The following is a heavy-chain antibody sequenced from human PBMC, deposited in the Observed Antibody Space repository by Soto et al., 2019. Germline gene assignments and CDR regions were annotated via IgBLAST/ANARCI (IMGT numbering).Heavy chain of an antibody. Sequence: PSETLSLTCTVSGGSISSSSYYWGWIRQPPGKGLEWIGSIYYSGSTYYNPSLKSRVTISVDTSKNQFSLKLSSVTAADTAVYYCARHVCESAVAGTPEWFDPWGQGTLVTVSS. D-gene: IGHD6-19*01. CDR3: ARHVCESAVAGTPEWFDP. V-gene: IGHV4-39*01. CDR1: GGSISSSSYY. CDR2: IYYSGST. J-gene: IGHJ5*02.